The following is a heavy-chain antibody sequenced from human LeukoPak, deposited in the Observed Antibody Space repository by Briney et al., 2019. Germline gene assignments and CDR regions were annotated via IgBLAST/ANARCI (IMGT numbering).Heavy chain of an antibody. CDR2: ISYDGSNK. J-gene: IGHJ4*02. V-gene: IGHV3-30*04. CDR1: GFTFSSYA. D-gene: IGHD6-19*01. CDR3: ARALAVAAYFDY. Sequence: GGSLRLSCAASGFTFSSYAMHWVRQAPGKGLEWVAVISYDGSNKYYADSVKGRFTISRDNSKNTLYLQMNSLRAEDTAVYYCARALAVAAYFDYWGQGTLVTVSS.